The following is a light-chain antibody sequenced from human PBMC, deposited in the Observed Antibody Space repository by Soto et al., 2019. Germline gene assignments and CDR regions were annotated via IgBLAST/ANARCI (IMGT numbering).Light chain of an antibody. CDR2: DAS. CDR1: QTVSSF. CDR3: QQRSDWPIT. Sequence: IVLTQSPATLSLSPGERATLFCRASQTVSSFLVWYQQKPGQAPRLPIYDASNRATGVPARFSGSGSGTDFTLTISSLEPEDFAVYYCQQRSDWPITFGQGTRLEIK. J-gene: IGKJ5*01. V-gene: IGKV3-11*01.